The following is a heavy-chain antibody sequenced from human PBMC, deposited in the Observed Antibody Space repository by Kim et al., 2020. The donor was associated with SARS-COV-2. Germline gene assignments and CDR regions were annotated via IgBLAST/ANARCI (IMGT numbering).Heavy chain of an antibody. CDR1: GYTFTSYY. Sequence: ASVKVSCKASGYTFTSYYMHWVRQAPGQGLEWMGIINPSGGSTSYAQKFQGRVTMTRDTSTSTVYMELSSLRSEDTAVYYCARDVYSGSYGRHDAFDIWGQGTMVTVSS. J-gene: IGHJ3*02. D-gene: IGHD1-26*01. CDR3: ARDVYSGSYGRHDAFDI. CDR2: INPSGGST. V-gene: IGHV1-46*01.